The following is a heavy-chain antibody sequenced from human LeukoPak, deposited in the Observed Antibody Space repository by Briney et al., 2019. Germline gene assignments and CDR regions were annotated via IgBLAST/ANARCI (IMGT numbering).Heavy chain of an antibody. V-gene: IGHV3-21*01. J-gene: IGHJ4*02. CDR2: ISSSSRYI. Sequence: GGSLRLSCAASGFTFSTYTMNWVRQAPGKGLEWVSSISSSSRYIYYADSVKGRFTISRDNAKKSLYLQMNSLRAEDAAVYYCARGPSTPFDYWGQGTLVTVSS. CDR1: GFTFSTYT. D-gene: IGHD5/OR15-5a*01. CDR3: ARGPSTPFDY.